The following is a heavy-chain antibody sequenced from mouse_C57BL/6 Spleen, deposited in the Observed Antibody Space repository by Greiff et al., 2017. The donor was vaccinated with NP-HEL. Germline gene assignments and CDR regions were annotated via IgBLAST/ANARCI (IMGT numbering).Heavy chain of an antibody. CDR3: ASWDDYAMDY. CDR2: ISYDGSN. Sequence: VQLKESGPGLVKPSQSLSLTCSVTGYSITSGYYWNWIRQFPGNKLEWMGYISYDGSNNYNPSLKNRISITRDTSKNQFFLKLNSVTTEDTATYYCASWDDYAMDYWGQGTSVTVSS. D-gene: IGHD4-1*01. CDR1: GYSITSGYY. V-gene: IGHV3-6*01. J-gene: IGHJ4*01.